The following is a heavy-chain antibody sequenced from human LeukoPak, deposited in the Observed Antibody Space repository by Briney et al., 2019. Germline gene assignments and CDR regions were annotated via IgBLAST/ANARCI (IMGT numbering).Heavy chain of an antibody. CDR2: IYYSGST. CDR1: GDSISSNNYY. CDR3: ARGLDLTAGTEAPFDY. J-gene: IGHJ4*02. Sequence: SETLSLTCTVSGDSISSNNYYWGWIRQPPGKGLEWIGSIYYSGSTNYNPSLKSRVTISVDTSKNQFSLKLSSVTAADTAVYYCARGLDLTAGTEAPFDYWGQGTLVTVSS. D-gene: IGHD6-13*01. V-gene: IGHV4-39*07.